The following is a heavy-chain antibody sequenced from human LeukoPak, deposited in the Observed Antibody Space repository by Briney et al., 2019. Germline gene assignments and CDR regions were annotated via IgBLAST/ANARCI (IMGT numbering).Heavy chain of an antibody. V-gene: IGHV3-30*18. D-gene: IGHD3-9*01. CDR1: GFTFSSYG. CDR2: ISYDGSNK. J-gene: IGHJ4*02. CDR3: AKAFYDILTGFPN. Sequence: GGSLRLSCAASGFTFSSYGMHWVRQAPGKGLEWVAVISYDGSNKYYADSVKGRFTISRDNSKNTLYLQMNSLRAGDTAVYYCAKAFYDILTGFPNWGQGTLVTVSS.